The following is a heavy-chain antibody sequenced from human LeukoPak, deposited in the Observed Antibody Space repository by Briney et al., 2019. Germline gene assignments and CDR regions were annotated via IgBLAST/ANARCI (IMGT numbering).Heavy chain of an antibody. CDR1: GYTFIGYY. Sequence: GASVKVSCKASGYTFIGYYIHWVRQAPGQGLEWMGWINPSGGSTTYAQKFQGRVTMTRDTSTRTVYMELSSLRSEDTAVYYCARAYADYVPFDYWGQGTLVTVSS. V-gene: IGHV1-46*01. CDR2: INPSGGST. D-gene: IGHD4-17*01. J-gene: IGHJ4*02. CDR3: ARAYADYVPFDY.